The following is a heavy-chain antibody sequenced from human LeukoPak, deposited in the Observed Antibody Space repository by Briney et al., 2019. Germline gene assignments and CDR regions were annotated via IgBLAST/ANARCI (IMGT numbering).Heavy chain of an antibody. CDR3: ARGVAISSSGWYDTFDY. D-gene: IGHD6-19*01. CDR2: ISTNGDRT. Sequence: PGGSLRLSCGASGFTFSNSARYWVRQAPGKGLEFVSVISTNGDRTYYADSVKGRFTISRDNSKNTLYLQMGSLRADDMAVYYCARGVAISSSGWYDTFDYWGQGALVTISS. CDR1: GFTFSNSA. V-gene: IGHV3-64*02. J-gene: IGHJ4*02.